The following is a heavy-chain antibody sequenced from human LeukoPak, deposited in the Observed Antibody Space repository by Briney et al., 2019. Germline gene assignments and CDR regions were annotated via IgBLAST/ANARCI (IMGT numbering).Heavy chain of an antibody. D-gene: IGHD3-22*01. V-gene: IGHV3-23*01. J-gene: IGHJ3*02. CDR3: ARADYYDSSGYQDAFDI. CDR1: GFTFSSYA. CDR2: ISGSGGST. Sequence: GGSLRLSCAASGFTFSSYAMGWVRQAPGKGLEWVSAISGSGGSTYYADSVKGRFTISRDNSKNTLYLQMNSLRAEDTAVYYCARADYYDSSGYQDAFDIWGQGTMVTVSS.